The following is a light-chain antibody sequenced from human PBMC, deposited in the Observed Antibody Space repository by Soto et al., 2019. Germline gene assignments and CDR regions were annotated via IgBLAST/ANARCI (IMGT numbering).Light chain of an antibody. CDR1: QSVSSSY. Sequence: EIVLTQSPGTLSLSPGERATLSCRASQSVSSSYLAWYQQKPGQAPRLLIYGASSRNTGIPDRFSGSGSGTNVTLTFSRLEPEDFAVYYCQEYSSAPGTFGQGTKLEIK. CDR3: QEYSSAPGT. V-gene: IGKV3-20*01. J-gene: IGKJ2*01. CDR2: GAS.